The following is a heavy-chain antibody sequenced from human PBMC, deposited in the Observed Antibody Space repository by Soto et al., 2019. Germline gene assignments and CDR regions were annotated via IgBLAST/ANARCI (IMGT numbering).Heavy chain of an antibody. D-gene: IGHD6-13*01. CDR2: LSDSGGST. CDR3: AKVSSSWYSGFFDL. J-gene: IGHJ4*02. Sequence: EVQLLESGGGLVQPGGSLRLSCTASGFTFSSHAMTWVRQAPGKGLEWVSGLSDSGGSTYYADSVKGRFTISRDNSMNTLYLQMNTLRAEDTAGYYCAKVSSSWYSGFFDLWGQGTLVTVSS. V-gene: IGHV3-23*01. CDR1: GFTFSSHA.